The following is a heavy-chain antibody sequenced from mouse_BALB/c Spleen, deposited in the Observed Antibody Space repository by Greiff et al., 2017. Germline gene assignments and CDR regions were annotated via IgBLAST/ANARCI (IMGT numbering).Heavy chain of an antibody. CDR2: INPYNGDT. CDR3: ARKGDWPTGRYYAMDY. V-gene: IGHV1-20*02. D-gene: IGHD2-13*01. Sequence: EVQLQQSGPELVKPGASVKISCKASGYSFTGYFMNWVMQSHGKSLEWIGRINPYNGDTFYNQKFKGKATLTVDKSSSTAHMELRSLASEDSAIYYCARKGDWPTGRYYAMDYWGQGTSVTVSS. CDR1: GYSFTGYF. J-gene: IGHJ4*01.